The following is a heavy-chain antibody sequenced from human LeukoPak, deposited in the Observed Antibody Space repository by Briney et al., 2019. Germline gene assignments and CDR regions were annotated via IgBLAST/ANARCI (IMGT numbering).Heavy chain of an antibody. CDR1: GYTFTSYD. CDR2: MNPNGGNT. Sequence: ASVKVSCKASGYTFTSYDINWVRQATGQGLEWMGWMNPNGGNTGYAQKFQGRVTMTRNTSISTAYMELSSLRSEDTAVYYCARGKRYFDWLLRGKDFDYWGQGTLVTVSS. J-gene: IGHJ4*02. CDR3: ARGKRYFDWLLRGKDFDY. D-gene: IGHD3-9*01. V-gene: IGHV1-8*01.